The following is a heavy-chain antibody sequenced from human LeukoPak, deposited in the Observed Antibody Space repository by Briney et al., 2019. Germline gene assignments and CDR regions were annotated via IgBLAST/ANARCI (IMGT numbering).Heavy chain of an antibody. J-gene: IGHJ4*02. CDR2: SQTTKPNSCTT. CDR1: GFAITDHH. D-gene: IGHD6-13*01. Sequence: GGSLRLSCAASGFAITDHHMDWVRQAPGKGMEWVGRSQTTKPNSCTTEYAASVKGRFTISRDDSKNSLYLQLSSLKTEDTAVYYFVGVFTTSSGWYPFDNGGRGTVVPFSS. CDR3: VGVFTTSSGWYPFDN. V-gene: IGHV3-72*01.